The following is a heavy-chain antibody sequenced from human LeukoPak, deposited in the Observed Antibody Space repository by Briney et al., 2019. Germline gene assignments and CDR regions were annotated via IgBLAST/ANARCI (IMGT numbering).Heavy chain of an antibody. D-gene: IGHD6-13*01. J-gene: IGHJ3*02. CDR2: INPNSGGT. CDR3: ARVRSNWFDSFDI. CDR1: GFTFTGYY. V-gene: IGHV1-2*02. Sequence: ASVKVSCKASGFTFTGYYMHWVRQAPGQGPEWLGWINPNSGGTNYAQKFQGRVTMTRDTSISTAYMELSRLRSDDTAVYYCARVRSNWFDSFDIWGQGTMVTVSS.